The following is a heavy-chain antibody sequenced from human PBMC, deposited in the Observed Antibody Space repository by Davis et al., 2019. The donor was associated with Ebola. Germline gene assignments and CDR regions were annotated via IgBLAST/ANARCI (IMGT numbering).Heavy chain of an antibody. Sequence: GESLKISCAASGFTFSSYGMHWVRQASGKGLEWVGRIRSKANSYATAYAASVKGRFTISRDDSKNTAYLQMNSLKTEDTAVYYCTTRITMIVVVIQDYYYGMDVWGQGTTVTVSS. CDR2: IRSKANSYAT. D-gene: IGHD3-22*01. J-gene: IGHJ6*02. V-gene: IGHV3-73*01. CDR1: GFTFSSYG. CDR3: TTRITMIVVVIQDYYYGMDV.